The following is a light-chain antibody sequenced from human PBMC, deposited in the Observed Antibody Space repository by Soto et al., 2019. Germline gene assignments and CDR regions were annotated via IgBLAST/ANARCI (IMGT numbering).Light chain of an antibody. CDR2: DAS. V-gene: IGKV1-13*02. CDR3: QQFNS. CDR1: QGISSA. Sequence: AIQLTQSPSFLSASVGDRVTITCRASQGISSALAWYQQKPGKAPKLLIYDASSLESGVPSRFSGSGSGTDFTLTISSLQPEDFATYYCQQFNSFGQGTKLEIK. J-gene: IGKJ2*01.